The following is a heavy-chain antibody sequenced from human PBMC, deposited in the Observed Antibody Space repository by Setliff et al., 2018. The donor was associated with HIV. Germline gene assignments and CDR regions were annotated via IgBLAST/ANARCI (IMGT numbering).Heavy chain of an antibody. CDR3: ARGVGYCSSASCHNWFDP. D-gene: IGHD2-2*01. CDR1: GDSISSSNYY. Sequence: SETLSLTCSVSGDSISSSNYYWGWIRQPPGKGLEWIGSIYYSGFTYYNPPLKSRVTISVDTSKNQFSLKLSSVTAADTAIYYCARGVGYCSSASCHNWFDPWGQGTLVTVSS. CDR2: IYYSGFT. V-gene: IGHV4-39*07. J-gene: IGHJ5*02.